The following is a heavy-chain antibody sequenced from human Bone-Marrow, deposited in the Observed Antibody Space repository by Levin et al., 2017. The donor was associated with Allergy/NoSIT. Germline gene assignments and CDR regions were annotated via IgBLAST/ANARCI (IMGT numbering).Heavy chain of an antibody. CDR1: GFTFSSFA. V-gene: IGHV3-30-3*01. J-gene: IGHJ4*02. D-gene: IGHD6-19*01. CDR2: ISSDGSNQ. CDR3: ARDVSSSGWYGYFEY. Sequence: GESLKISCAASGFTFSSFAMHWVRQAPGKGLAWVAVISSDGSNQYYAGSVKGRFTISRDNSKNTLYLQMNSLRAEDTAMYYCARDVSSSGWYGYFEYWSQGSLVTASS.